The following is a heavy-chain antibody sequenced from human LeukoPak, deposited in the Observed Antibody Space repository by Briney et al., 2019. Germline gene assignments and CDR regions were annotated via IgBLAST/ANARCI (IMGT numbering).Heavy chain of an antibody. CDR2: MYYSGST. D-gene: IGHD6-13*01. V-gene: IGHV4-59*08. J-gene: IGHJ4*02. CDR1: GGSISSYY. CDR3: ARQKAAAGALRD. Sequence: SETLSLTCTVSGGSISSYYWSWIRQPPGKGLEWIGSMYYSGSTNYKPSLKSRVTISVDTSKNQFSLKLSSVTAADTAVYYCARQKAAAGALRDWGQGTLVTVSS.